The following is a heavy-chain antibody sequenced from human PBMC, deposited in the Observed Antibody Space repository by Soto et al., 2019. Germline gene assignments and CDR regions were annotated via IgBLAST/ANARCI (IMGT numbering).Heavy chain of an antibody. CDR2: IKQDGSEK. CDR1: GFTFSSYW. V-gene: IGHV3-7*01. Sequence: PGGSLRLSCAASGFTFSSYWMSWVRQAPGKGLEWVANIKQDGSEKYYVDSVKGRFTISRDNAKNSLYLQMNSLRAEDTAVYYCAREAYSYGSYYFDYWGQGTLVTVSS. J-gene: IGHJ4*02. CDR3: AREAYSYGSYYFDY. D-gene: IGHD5-18*01.